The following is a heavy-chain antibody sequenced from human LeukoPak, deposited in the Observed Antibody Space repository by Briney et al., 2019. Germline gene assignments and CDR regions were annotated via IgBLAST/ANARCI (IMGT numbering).Heavy chain of an antibody. CDR2: ISSNGGST. CDR1: GFTFSSYG. Sequence: GGSLRLSCAASGFTFSSYGMHWVRQAPGKGLEYVSAISSNGGSTYYADSVEGRFTISRDNSKNTLYLQMSSLRAEDTAVYYCVKDKGSGSSYYYYYDMDVWGKGTTVTVSS. V-gene: IGHV3-64D*06. J-gene: IGHJ6*04. CDR3: VKDKGSGSSYYYYYDMDV. D-gene: IGHD3-10*01.